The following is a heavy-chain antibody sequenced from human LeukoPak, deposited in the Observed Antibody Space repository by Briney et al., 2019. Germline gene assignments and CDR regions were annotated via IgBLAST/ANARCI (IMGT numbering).Heavy chain of an antibody. J-gene: IGHJ4*02. CDR1: GFTFSSYA. CDR2: ISGSGGST. Sequence: GGSLRLSCAASGFTFSSYAMSWVRQAPGKGLEWVSAISGSGGSTYYAGSVKGRFTISRDNSKNTLYLQMNSLRAEDTAVYYCAKAPLWFGESYFDYWGQGTLVTVSS. D-gene: IGHD3-10*01. CDR3: AKAPLWFGESYFDY. V-gene: IGHV3-23*01.